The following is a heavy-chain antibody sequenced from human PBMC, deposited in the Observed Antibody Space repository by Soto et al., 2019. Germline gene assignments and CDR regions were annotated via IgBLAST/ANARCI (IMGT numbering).Heavy chain of an antibody. V-gene: IGHV1-69*08. J-gene: IGHJ2*01. Sequence: QDPLVQSGAEVKKPGSSVKVSCKAFGGPFSSHTFSWVRQAPGQGLEWMGRIIPALGTTTYAQKFQGRVTITADESGTTVYMELNSLRTEDTAVYYCARPDFGDYWYFDLWGRGTLVTVSS. CDR1: GGPFSSHT. CDR2: IIPALGTT. D-gene: IGHD4-17*01. CDR3: ARPDFGDYWYFDL.